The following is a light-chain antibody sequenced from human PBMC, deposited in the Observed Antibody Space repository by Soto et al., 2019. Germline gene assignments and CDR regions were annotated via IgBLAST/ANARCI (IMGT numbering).Light chain of an antibody. V-gene: IGKV3-20*01. J-gene: IGKJ3*01. CDR3: QQYGSSSFT. Sequence: EIVLTQSPGTLSLSPGERATLSCRASQSVSSSYLAWYQQKPGQAPRLLIYGASSRATGIPDRFSGSWSGTDFTLTISRLEPEDFEVYYCQQYGSSSFTFGPGTKVDIK. CDR2: GAS. CDR1: QSVSSSY.